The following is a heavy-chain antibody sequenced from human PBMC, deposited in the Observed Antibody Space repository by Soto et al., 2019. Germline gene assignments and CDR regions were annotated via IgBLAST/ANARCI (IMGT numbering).Heavy chain of an antibody. Sequence: ASVKVSCKASGFTFTSSAMQWVRQARGQRLEWIGWIVVGSGNTNYAQKFQERVTITRDMSTSTAYMELRSLRSDDTAVYYCARDRIHDYAILTGKPSMDVWG. D-gene: IGHD3-9*01. V-gene: IGHV1-58*02. J-gene: IGHJ6*02. CDR2: IVVGSGNT. CDR1: GFTFTSSA. CDR3: ARDRIHDYAILTGKPSMDV.